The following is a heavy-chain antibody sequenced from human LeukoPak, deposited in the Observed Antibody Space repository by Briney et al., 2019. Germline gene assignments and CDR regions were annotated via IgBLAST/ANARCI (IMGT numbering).Heavy chain of an antibody. Sequence: SETLSLTCTVSGGSISSSSYYWGWIRQPPGKGLEWIGSIYYSGSTYYNPSLKSRVTISVDTSKNQFSLKLSSATAADTAVYYCARHSRYCSGGSCLNWFDPWGQGTLVTVSS. D-gene: IGHD2-15*01. V-gene: IGHV4-39*01. CDR1: GGSISSSSYY. CDR3: ARHSRYCSGGSCLNWFDP. CDR2: IYYSGST. J-gene: IGHJ5*02.